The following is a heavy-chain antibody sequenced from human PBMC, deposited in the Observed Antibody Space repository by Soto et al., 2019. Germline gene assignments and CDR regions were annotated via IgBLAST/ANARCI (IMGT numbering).Heavy chain of an antibody. Sequence: QVQLVESGGGVVQPGRSLRLSCAASGFTFSSYGMHWVRQAPGKGLEWVAVIWYDGSNKYYADSVKGRFTISRDNSKNTLYLQINSLRAEDTAVYYCARDYGLKRQWLVSYHGMDVWGQGTTVTVSS. CDR3: ARDYGLKRQWLVSYHGMDV. CDR1: GFTFSSYG. V-gene: IGHV3-33*01. CDR2: IWYDGSNK. J-gene: IGHJ6*02. D-gene: IGHD6-19*01.